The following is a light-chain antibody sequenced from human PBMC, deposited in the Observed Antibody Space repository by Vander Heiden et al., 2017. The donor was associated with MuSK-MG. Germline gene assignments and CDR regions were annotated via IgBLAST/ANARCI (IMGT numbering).Light chain of an antibody. J-gene: IGLJ1*01. CDR2: DVN. Sequence: TLSCTGTSSDVGAYDYVSWYQQHPGKAPKLMIYDVNNRPSGISHRFSGSKSGNTASLTISGLLAEDEADYYCSSFTSRSTYVCGTGTKVTVL. CDR3: SSFTSRSTYV. V-gene: IGLV2-14*03. CDR1: SSDVGAYDY.